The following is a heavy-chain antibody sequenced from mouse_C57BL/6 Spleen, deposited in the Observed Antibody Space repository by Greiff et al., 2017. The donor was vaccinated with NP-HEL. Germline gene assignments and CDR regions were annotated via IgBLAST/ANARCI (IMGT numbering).Heavy chain of an antibody. J-gene: IGHJ1*03. Sequence: EVMLVESGAELVRPGASVKLSCTASGFNIKNTYMHWVKQRPEQGLEWIGRIDPANGNTKYAPKFQGKATITADTSSSTAYLQLSSLTSEDTAIYYCTREGFIRLYCEDWGTGTTVTVSS. CDR1: GFNIKNTY. CDR3: TREGFIRLYCED. V-gene: IGHV14-3*01. D-gene: IGHD1-1*01. CDR2: IDPANGNT.